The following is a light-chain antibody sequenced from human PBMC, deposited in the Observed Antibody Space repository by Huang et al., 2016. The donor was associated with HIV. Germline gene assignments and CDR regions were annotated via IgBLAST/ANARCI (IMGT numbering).Light chain of an antibody. V-gene: IGKV3-15*01. J-gene: IGKJ3*01. CDR3: QQYNKWPRT. CDR2: GAS. CDR1: QSVTGN. Sequence: EIVMTQSPATLSVSPGERATLSCRASQSVTGNLAWYQHKPGQPPRLLIYGASTRADGAAARFKASGAGKEVTLTINSLQSEDFAVYYCQQYNKWPRTFGPGTKVDVK.